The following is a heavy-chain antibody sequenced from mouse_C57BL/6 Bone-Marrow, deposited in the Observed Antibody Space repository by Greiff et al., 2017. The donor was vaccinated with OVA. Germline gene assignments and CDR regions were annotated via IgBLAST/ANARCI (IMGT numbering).Heavy chain of an antibody. V-gene: IGHV1-58*01. CDR1: GYTFTSYG. Sequence: EVQLQESGAELVRPGSSVKMSCKTSGYTFTSYGINWVKQRPGQGLEWIGYIYLGNGYTEYNEKFKGKATLTSDTSSSTAYMQLSSLTSEDSAIYFCARGDWYFDVWGTGTTVTVSS. CDR3: ARGDWYFDV. CDR2: IYLGNGYT. J-gene: IGHJ1*03.